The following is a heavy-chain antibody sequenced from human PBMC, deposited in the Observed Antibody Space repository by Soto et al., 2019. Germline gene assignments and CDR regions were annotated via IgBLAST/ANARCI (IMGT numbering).Heavy chain of an antibody. V-gene: IGHV3-23*01. CDR2: ISGSGGST. Sequence: GGSLRLSCAASGFTFSSYAMSWVRQAPGKGLEWVSAISGSGGSTYYADSVKGRFTISRDNSKNTLYLQMNSLRAEDTAVYYCAKAYDFWSGYYTDFDYWGQGTLVTVSS. J-gene: IGHJ4*02. D-gene: IGHD3-3*01. CDR3: AKAYDFWSGYYTDFDY. CDR1: GFTFSSYA.